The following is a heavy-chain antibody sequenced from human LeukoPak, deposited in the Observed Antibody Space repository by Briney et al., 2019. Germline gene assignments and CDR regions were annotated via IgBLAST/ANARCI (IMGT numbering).Heavy chain of an antibody. J-gene: IGHJ4*02. V-gene: IGHV3-74*01. CDR1: GFTFSSYW. Sequence: GGSLRLSCAASGFTFSSYWMNWVRQAPGKGLVWVSRIASDGSSTTYADSVKGRISISRDNAKNTLYLQMNSLRVEDTAVYYCARGRPHGNDYWGQGTLVTVSS. CDR3: ARGRPHGNDY. D-gene: IGHD4-23*01. CDR2: IASDGSST.